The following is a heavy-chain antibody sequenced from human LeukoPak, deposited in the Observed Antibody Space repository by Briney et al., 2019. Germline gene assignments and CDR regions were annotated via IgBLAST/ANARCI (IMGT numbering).Heavy chain of an antibody. Sequence: GSLKLSCATSGFTFSSYAMSWVRQAPGKGLEWVSAISGSGSSTYYADSVKGRFTISRDNSKNTLYLQMNSLRAEDTAVYYCAKDHYDSIGGFDYWGQGTLVTVSS. V-gene: IGHV3-23*01. CDR2: ISGSGSST. J-gene: IGHJ4*02. CDR1: GFTFSSYA. D-gene: IGHD3-22*01. CDR3: AKDHYDSIGGFDY.